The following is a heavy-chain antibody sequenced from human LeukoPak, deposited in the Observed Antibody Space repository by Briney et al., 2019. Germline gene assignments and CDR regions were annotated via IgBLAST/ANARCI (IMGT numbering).Heavy chain of an antibody. J-gene: IGHJ3*02. D-gene: IGHD1-26*01. Sequence: PSETLSLTCTVSGGSISSSSYYWGWIRQPPGKGLEWIGSIYYSGSTYYNPSLKSRVTISVDTSKNQFSLKLSSVTAADTAVYYCARFPLLSNAFDIWGQGTMVTVSS. CDR2: IYYSGST. CDR3: ARFPLLSNAFDI. CDR1: GGSISSSSYY. V-gene: IGHV4-39*07.